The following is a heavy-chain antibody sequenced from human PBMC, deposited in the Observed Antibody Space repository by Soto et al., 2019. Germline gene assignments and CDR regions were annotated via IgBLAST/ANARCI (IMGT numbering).Heavy chain of an antibody. CDR1: GGSISSYY. V-gene: IGHV4-59*01. J-gene: IGHJ5*02. CDR3: ARELFGRSVWFDP. D-gene: IGHD3-10*01. Sequence: QVQLQESGPGLVKPSETLSLTCTVSGGSISSYYWSWIRQPPGKGLEWIGYIYYSGSTNYNPSLKGRVTISVATSKSQFSRKLSSVTAADTAVYYCARELFGRSVWFDPWGQGTLVTVSS. CDR2: IYYSGST.